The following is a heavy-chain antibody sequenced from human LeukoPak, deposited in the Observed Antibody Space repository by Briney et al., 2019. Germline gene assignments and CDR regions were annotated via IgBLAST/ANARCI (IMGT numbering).Heavy chain of an antibody. D-gene: IGHD6-13*01. Sequence: GGSLRLSCAASGFTFDDYAMHWVRQAPGKGLEWVSGISWNSGSIGYADSVKGRFTISRDNAKNSLYLQMNSLRAEDTALYYCAKDRSYQQLGYFDYWGQGTLVTVSS. CDR3: AKDRSYQQLGYFDY. J-gene: IGHJ4*02. CDR2: ISWNSGSI. CDR1: GFTFDDYA. V-gene: IGHV3-9*01.